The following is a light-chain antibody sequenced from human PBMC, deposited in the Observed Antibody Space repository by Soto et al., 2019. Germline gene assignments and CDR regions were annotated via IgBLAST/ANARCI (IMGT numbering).Light chain of an antibody. CDR3: SSYTSSSTYV. V-gene: IGLV2-14*01. Sequence: QSVLTQPASVSGSPGQSITISCTGTSSDVGGYNYVSWYQQHPGKAPKLLIYEVSNRPSGVSNRFSGCKSGNTASLTISGLQAEDEADYYCSSYTSSSTYVFGTRTKVTVL. CDR2: EVS. J-gene: IGLJ1*01. CDR1: SSDVGGYNY.